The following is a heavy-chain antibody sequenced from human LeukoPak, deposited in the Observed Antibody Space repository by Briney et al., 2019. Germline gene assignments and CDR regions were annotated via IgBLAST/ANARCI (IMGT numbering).Heavy chain of an antibody. D-gene: IGHD2-21*01. V-gene: IGHV5-51*01. J-gene: IGHJ3*02. CDR3: ARQTTHVRVRERGLYSAFDI. Sequence: GESLKISCQGSGYSFTSYWIGWVRQMPGKGLEWMGIIYPGDSDTRYSPSFQGQVTISADKSISTAYLQWSSLKASDTAMYYCARQTTHVRVRERGLYSAFDIWGQGTMVTVSS. CDR1: GYSFTSYW. CDR2: IYPGDSDT.